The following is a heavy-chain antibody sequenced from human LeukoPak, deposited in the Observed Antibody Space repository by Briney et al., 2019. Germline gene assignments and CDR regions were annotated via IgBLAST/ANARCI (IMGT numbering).Heavy chain of an antibody. J-gene: IGHJ4*02. CDR2: INHSGST. V-gene: IGHV4-34*01. CDR1: GGSFSGYY. CDR3: ARGGYYYDSSGLLLIDYFDY. D-gene: IGHD3-22*01. Sequence: SETLSLTCAVYGGSFSGYYWSWIRQPPGKGLEWIGEINHSGSTNYNPSLKSRVTISVDTSKNRFSLKLSSVTAADTAVYYCARGGYYYDSSGLLLIDYFDYWGQGTLVTVSS.